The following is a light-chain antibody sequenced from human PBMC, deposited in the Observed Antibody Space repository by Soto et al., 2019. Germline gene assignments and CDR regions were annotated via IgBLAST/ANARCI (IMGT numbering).Light chain of an antibody. CDR1: QGIGSW. Sequence: DLQMTQSPSSVSASVGDRVAITCRASQGIGSWLAWYQQKPGKAPRLLIYAASNLQSGVPSRFSGSGSETDFTLTISSLQPEDIATYFCQQAYSFPYTFGQGTKLEIK. CDR2: AAS. V-gene: IGKV1D-12*01. J-gene: IGKJ2*01. CDR3: QQAYSFPYT.